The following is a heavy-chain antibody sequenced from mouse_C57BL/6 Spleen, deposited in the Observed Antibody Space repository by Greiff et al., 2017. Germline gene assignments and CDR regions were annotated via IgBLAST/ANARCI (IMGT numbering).Heavy chain of an antibody. CDR1: GYTFTSYW. CDR2: IDPSDSYT. Sequence: QVQLQQPGAELVMPGASVKLSCKASGYTFTSYWMHWVKQRPGQGLEWIGKIDPSDSYTNYNQTFKGKSTLTVDKSSSTAYMQLSSLTSEDSAVYYCARYYGSLDYWGQGTTLTVSS. J-gene: IGHJ2*01. CDR3: ARYYGSLDY. D-gene: IGHD1-1*01. V-gene: IGHV1-69*01.